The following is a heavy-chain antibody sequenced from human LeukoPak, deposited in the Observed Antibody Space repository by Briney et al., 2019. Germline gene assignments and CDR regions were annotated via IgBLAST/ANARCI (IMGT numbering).Heavy chain of an antibody. V-gene: IGHV4-34*01. CDR3: ARKGIAVAGSRRPRNYYFDY. CDR1: GGSFSGYY. J-gene: IGHJ4*02. CDR2: INHSGST. Sequence: PSETLSLTCAVHGGSFSGYYWCWIRQPPGEGLGWIGEINHSGSTNYNPSIKSRVTISLDTSKNQFSLKLSSVTAADTAVYYCARKGIAVAGSRRPRNYYFDYWGQGTLVTVSS. D-gene: IGHD6-19*01.